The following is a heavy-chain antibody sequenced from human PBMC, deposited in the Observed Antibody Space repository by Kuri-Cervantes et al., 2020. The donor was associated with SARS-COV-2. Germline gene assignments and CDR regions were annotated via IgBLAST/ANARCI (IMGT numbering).Heavy chain of an antibody. CDR1: GFTFSSYS. V-gene: IGHV3-23*01. CDR3: AKVINSGSWFDP. J-gene: IGHJ5*02. CDR2: ISGSGGST. Sequence: GGSLRLSCAASGFTFSSYSMNWVRQAPGKGLEWVSAISGSGGSTYYADSVKGRFTIPRDNSENTLYLQMNSLRAEDTAVYYCAKVINSGSWFDPWGQGTLVTVSS. D-gene: IGHD6-19*01.